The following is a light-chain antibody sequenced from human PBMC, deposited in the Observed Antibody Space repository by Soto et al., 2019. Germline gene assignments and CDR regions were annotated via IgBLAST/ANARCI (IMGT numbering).Light chain of an antibody. CDR1: QDIRSD. Sequence: DIQMTQSPSSLSASVGDSVTITCRASQDIRSDVGWFQQKPGKAPKHLIYAASTLESGVPSRFSGSRSGTEFTLTISSLQPEDCATYYCLQHNSYPFTFGPGTKVDIK. CDR3: LQHNSYPFT. J-gene: IGKJ3*01. V-gene: IGKV1-17*01. CDR2: AAS.